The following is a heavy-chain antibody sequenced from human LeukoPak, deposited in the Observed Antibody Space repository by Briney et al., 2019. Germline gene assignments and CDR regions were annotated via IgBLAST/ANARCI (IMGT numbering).Heavy chain of an antibody. J-gene: IGHJ4*02. CDR2: INHSGST. Sequence: PSETLSLTCAVHGGSFSGYYWSWIRQPPGKGLEWIGEINHSGSTNYNPSLKSRVTISVDTSKNQFSLKLSSVTAADTAVYYCARGGRAEFDYWGQGTLVTVSS. V-gene: IGHV4-34*01. CDR3: ARGGRAEFDY. D-gene: IGHD2-15*01. CDR1: GGSFSGYY.